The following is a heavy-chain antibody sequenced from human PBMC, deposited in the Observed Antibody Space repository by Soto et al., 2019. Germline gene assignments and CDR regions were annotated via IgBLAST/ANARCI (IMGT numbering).Heavy chain of an antibody. Sequence: QVQLQESGPGLVKPSETLSLTCTVSGGSVSSGSYYWSWIRQPPGKGLEWIGCIYYSGSTNYNPSLKSRVTISVDTSKNQFSLKLSSVTAADTAVYYCARKRGGKIDPWGQGTLVTVSS. CDR2: IYYSGST. J-gene: IGHJ5*02. V-gene: IGHV4-61*01. CDR3: ARKRGGKIDP. CDR1: GGSVSSGSYY.